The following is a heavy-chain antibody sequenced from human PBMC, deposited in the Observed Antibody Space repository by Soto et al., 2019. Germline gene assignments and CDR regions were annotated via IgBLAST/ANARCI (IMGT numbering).Heavy chain of an antibody. CDR1: GYNFAGYW. CDR3: ARQSGLDV. D-gene: IGHD5-12*01. J-gene: IGHJ6*02. CDR2: IFPGDSDT. V-gene: IGHV5-51*01. Sequence: GESRKMSCKTSGYNFAGYWIGWVRQMPGKGLEWLGIIFPGDSDTKYSPSFQGQVIISADKSIRTAYLQWSSLKASDTAIYYCARQSGLDVWGQGTTVTVSS.